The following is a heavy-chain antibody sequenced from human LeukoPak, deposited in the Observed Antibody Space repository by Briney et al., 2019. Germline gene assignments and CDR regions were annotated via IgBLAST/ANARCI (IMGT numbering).Heavy chain of an antibody. CDR1: GGSISSSSYY. Sequence: SSETLSLTCTVSGGSISSSSYYWGWIRQPPGKGLEWIGYIYYSGSTNYNPSLKSRVTISVDTSKNQFSLKLSSVTAADTAVYYCARDLVAGSGNWFDPWGQGTLVTVSS. D-gene: IGHD2-15*01. CDR3: ARDLVAGSGNWFDP. V-gene: IGHV4-61*01. J-gene: IGHJ5*02. CDR2: IYYSGST.